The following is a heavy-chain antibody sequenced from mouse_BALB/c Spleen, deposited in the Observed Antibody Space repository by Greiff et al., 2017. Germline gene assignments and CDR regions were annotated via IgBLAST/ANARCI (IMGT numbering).Heavy chain of an antibody. V-gene: IGHV1-80*01. CDR2: IYPGDGDT. CDR1: GYAFSSYW. D-gene: IGHD1-2*01. J-gene: IGHJ3*01. Sequence: QVQLKQSGAELVRPGSSVKISCKASGYAFSSYWMNWVKQRPGQGLEGIGQIYPGDGDTNYNGKFKGKATLTADKSSSTAYMQLSSLTSEDSAVYFCARHYGYGGFAYWGQGTLVTVSA. CDR3: ARHYGYGGFAY.